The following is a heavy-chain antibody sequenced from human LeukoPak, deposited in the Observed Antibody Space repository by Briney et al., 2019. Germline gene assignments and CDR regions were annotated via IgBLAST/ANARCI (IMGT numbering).Heavy chain of an antibody. CDR1: GGTFSSYA. CDR3: ARDGWSGYEGYYYYYMDV. V-gene: IGHV1-69*05. CDR2: IIPIFGTA. Sequence: SVKVSCKASGGTFSSYAISWVRQAPGQGLEWMGGIIPIFGTANYAQKFQGRVTITTDESTSTAYMELSSLRSEDTAVYYCARDGWSGYEGYYYYYMDVWGKGTTVTVSS. J-gene: IGHJ6*03. D-gene: IGHD3-3*01.